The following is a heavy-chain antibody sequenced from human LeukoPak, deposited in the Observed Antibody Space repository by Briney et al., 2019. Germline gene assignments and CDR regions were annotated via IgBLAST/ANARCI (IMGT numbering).Heavy chain of an antibody. J-gene: IGHJ4*02. CDR2: IYGGGTT. V-gene: IGHV3-53*01. Sequence: GGSLRLSCAASGVTVSRNYMTWVRQAPGKELKWVSIIYGGGTTDYADSVKGRFTISRDNSKNTLYLQMNNLRAEDTAIYYCVRAALWFGEGPAFDSWGQGTLVTVSS. CDR1: GVTVSRNY. D-gene: IGHD3-10*01. CDR3: VRAALWFGEGPAFDS.